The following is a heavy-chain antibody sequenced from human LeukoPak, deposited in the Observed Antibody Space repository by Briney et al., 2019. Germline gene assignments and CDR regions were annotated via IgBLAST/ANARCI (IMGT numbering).Heavy chain of an antibody. CDR2: FDPEDGET. Sequence: GASVKVSCKASGYTFTDHYIHWVRQAPGQGLEWMGGFDPEDGETIYAQKFQGRVTMTEDTSTDTAYMELSSLRSEDTAVYYCATDRWLRFHEDAFDIWGQGTMVTVSS. CDR1: GYTFTDHY. D-gene: IGHD5-12*01. J-gene: IGHJ3*02. CDR3: ATDRWLRFHEDAFDI. V-gene: IGHV1-24*01.